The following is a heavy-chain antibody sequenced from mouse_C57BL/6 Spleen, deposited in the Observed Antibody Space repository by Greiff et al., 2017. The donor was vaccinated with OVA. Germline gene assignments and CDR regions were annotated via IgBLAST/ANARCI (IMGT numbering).Heavy chain of an antibody. D-gene: IGHD1-1*01. V-gene: IGHV1-69*01. CDR1: GYTFTSYW. CDR2: IDPSDSYT. CDR3: AMLGYGSVDY. J-gene: IGHJ2*01. Sequence: QVQLQQSGAELVMPGASVKLSCKASGYTFTSYWMHWVKQRPGQGLEWIGEIDPSDSYTNYNQKFKGKSTLTVDKSSSTAYMQLSSLTSEDSAVYYCAMLGYGSVDYWGQGTTLTVSS.